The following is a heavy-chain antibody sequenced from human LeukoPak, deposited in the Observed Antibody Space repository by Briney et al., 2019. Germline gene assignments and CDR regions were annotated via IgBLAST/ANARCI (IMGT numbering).Heavy chain of an antibody. D-gene: IGHD3-10*01. CDR3: ARSRTPRITMVRGVISLKT. CDR1: GYTFTSYG. V-gene: IGHV1-18*01. J-gene: IGHJ5*02. Sequence: ASVKVSCKASGYTFTSYGISWVRQAPGQGLEWMGWISAYNGNTNYAQKLQGRVTMTTDTSTSTAYMELRSLRSDDTAVYYCARSRTPRITMVRGVISLKTWGRGTLVTVSS. CDR2: ISAYNGNT.